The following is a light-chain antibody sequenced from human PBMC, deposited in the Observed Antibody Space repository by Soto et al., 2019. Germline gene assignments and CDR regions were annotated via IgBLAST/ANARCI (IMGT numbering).Light chain of an antibody. J-gene: IGKJ2*01. CDR1: QDISSQ. Sequence: DIQLTQSPSFLSASVGDRVTITCRASQDISSQLAWYQQKSGKAPKFLIYAASTLQSGVPSRFSGSGSGTDFTLTIGSLQPEDFAAYYWQQVTGYPHTFGQGTKLEIK. CDR3: QQVTGYPHT. V-gene: IGKV1-9*01. CDR2: AAS.